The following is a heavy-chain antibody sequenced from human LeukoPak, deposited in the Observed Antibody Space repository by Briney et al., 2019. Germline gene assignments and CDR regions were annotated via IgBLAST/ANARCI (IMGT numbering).Heavy chain of an antibody. CDR1: GYTFTGYY. J-gene: IGHJ5*02. Sequence: ASVKVSCKASGYTFTGYYMHWVRQAPGQGLEWMGWINPNSGGTNYAQKFQDRVTMTRDASITTAYMELSGLTSDDTAVYYCGRDLVSRQEVDQPWGQGTLVTVSS. CDR2: INPNSGGT. CDR3: GRDLVSRQEVDQP. V-gene: IGHV1-2*02. D-gene: IGHD6-13*01.